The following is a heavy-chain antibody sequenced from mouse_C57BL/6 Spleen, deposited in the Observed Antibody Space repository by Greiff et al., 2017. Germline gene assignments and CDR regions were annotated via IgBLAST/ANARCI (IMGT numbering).Heavy chain of an antibody. CDR3: ARRGVDDYDYFDY. D-gene: IGHD2-4*01. Sequence: VQLQQSGPELVKPGASVKISCKASGYSFTSYYIHWVKQRPGQGLEWIGWIYPGSGNTNYNEKFKGKATLTAATSSSTAYMQLSSLTSEDSAVYYCARRGVDDYDYFDYWGQGTTLTVSS. CDR1: GYSFTSYY. CDR2: IYPGSGNT. J-gene: IGHJ2*01. V-gene: IGHV1-66*01.